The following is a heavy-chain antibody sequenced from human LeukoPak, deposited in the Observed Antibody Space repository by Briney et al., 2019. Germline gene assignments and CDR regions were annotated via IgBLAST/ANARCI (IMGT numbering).Heavy chain of an antibody. CDR3: AREGYSGYDFWG. D-gene: IGHD5-12*01. J-gene: IGHJ4*02. CDR1: GYSISSGYY. CDR2: ISSSSSYI. V-gene: IGHV3-21*01. Sequence: ETLSLTCTVSGYSISSGYYWGWIRQPPGKGLEWVSSISSSSSYIYYADSVKGRFTISRDNAKNSLYLQMNSLRAEDTAVYYCAREGYSGYDFWGWGQGTLVTVSS.